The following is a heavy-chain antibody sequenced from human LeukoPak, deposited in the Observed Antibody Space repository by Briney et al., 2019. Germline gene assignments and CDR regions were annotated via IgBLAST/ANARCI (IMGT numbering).Heavy chain of an antibody. CDR3: ARSGMVRGVGMDV. D-gene: IGHD3-10*01. J-gene: IGHJ6*02. V-gene: IGHV3-53*01. Sequence: AGSLRLSCAASGFTVSSNYMTWVRQAPGKGLEWVSIIYSGGSTYYADSVKGRFTISRDNSKNTLYLQMNSLRAEDTAVYYCARSGMVRGVGMDVWGQGTTVTVSS. CDR1: GFTVSSNY. CDR2: IYSGGST.